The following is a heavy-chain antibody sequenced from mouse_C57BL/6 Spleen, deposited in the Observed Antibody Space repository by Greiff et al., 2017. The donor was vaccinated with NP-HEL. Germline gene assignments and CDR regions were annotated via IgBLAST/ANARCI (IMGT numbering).Heavy chain of an antibody. D-gene: IGHD2-2*01. CDR1: GFTFSDYG. V-gene: IGHV5-17*01. Sequence: EVQLVESGGGLVKPGGSLKLSCAASGFTFSDYGMHWVRQAPEKGLEWVAYISSGSSTIYYADTLKGRFTISRDNAKNTLFLQRTSLRSEDTATYYCARPGVKGPYFDYWGQGTTLTVSS. CDR2: ISSGSSTI. CDR3: ARPGVKGPYFDY. J-gene: IGHJ2*01.